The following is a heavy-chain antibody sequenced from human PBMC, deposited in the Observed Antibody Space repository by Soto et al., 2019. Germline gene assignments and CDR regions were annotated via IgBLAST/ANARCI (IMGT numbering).Heavy chain of an antibody. J-gene: IGHJ4*02. CDR3: ARDGGYRGSSWQSYYFDY. V-gene: IGHV4-59*01. CDR2: IYYSGST. CDR1: GGSISSYY. D-gene: IGHD6-13*01. Sequence: KPSETLSLTCTVSGGSISSYYWSWIRQPPGKGLEWIGYIYYSGSTNYNPSLKSRVTISVDTSKNQFSLKLSSVTAADTAVYYCARDGGYRGSSWQSYYFDYWGQGTLVTVSS.